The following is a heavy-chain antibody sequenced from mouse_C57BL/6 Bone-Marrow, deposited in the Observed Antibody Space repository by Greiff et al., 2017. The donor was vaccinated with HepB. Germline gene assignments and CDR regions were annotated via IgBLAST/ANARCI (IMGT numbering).Heavy chain of an antibody. CDR3: ARRGFAMVKYFDY. D-gene: IGHD2-2*01. J-gene: IGHJ2*01. CDR2: IYPGDGDT. Sequence: VQLVESGPELVKPGASVKISCKASGYAFSSSWMNWVKQRPGKGLEWIGRIYPGDGDTNYNGNFKGKATLTADKSSSTAYMQLSSLTSEDSAVYFCARRGFAMVKYFDYWGQGTTLTVSS. V-gene: IGHV1-82*01. CDR1: GYAFSSSW.